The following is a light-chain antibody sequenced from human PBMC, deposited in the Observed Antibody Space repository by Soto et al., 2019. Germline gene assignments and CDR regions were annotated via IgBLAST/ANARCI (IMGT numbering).Light chain of an antibody. J-gene: IGKJ5*01. CDR2: AAS. CDR1: QSISVY. CDR3: QQSYDSSIT. Sequence: DIQMTQSPSSLSASVGDRVTITCRASQSISVYLNWLQQRPGTAPKVLIYAASTLQSGVPSRFRGSGSGTAFTLTINSVQPEDFGTYYCQQSYDSSITFAQGTRLEIK. V-gene: IGKV1-39*01.